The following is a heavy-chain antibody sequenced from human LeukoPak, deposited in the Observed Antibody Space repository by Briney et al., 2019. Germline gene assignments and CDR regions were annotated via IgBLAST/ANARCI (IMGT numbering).Heavy chain of an antibody. J-gene: IGHJ5*02. CDR1: GYSISSSYY. CDR3: ARDLKVAAFDP. CDR2: IYYSGST. Sequence: SETLSLTCTVSGYSISSSYYWGWIRQPPGKGLEWIGSIYYSGSTYYNPSLKSRVTISVDTSKNQFSLKLSSVTAADTAVYYCARDLKVAAFDPWGQGTLVTVSS. V-gene: IGHV4-38-2*02.